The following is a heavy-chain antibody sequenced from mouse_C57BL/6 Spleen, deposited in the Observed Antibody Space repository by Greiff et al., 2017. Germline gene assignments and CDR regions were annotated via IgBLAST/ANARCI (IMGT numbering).Heavy chain of an antibody. CDR3: TTNYGNYRSWFAY. CDR2: IDPENGDT. J-gene: IGHJ3*01. V-gene: IGHV14-4*01. D-gene: IGHD2-1*01. Sequence: EVQLQQSGAELVRPGASVKLSCTASGFNIKDDYMHWVKQRPEQGLEWIGWIDPENGDTEYASKFQGKATITADTSSNTAYLQLSSLTSEDTAVYYCTTNYGNYRSWFAYWGQGTLVTVSA. CDR1: GFNIKDDY.